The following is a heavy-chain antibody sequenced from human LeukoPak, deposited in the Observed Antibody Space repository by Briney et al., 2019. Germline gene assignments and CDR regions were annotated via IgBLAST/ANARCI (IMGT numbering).Heavy chain of an antibody. Sequence: GGSLRLSRAASGFIFSTYAMHWVRQAPGKGLEWVAVISYTGSDKFYADSVKGRFTISRDNSENTLYLQMNSLRAEDTAVYYCARDWMATMGFDYWGQGTLVTVSS. D-gene: IGHD5-12*01. V-gene: IGHV3-30*04. CDR1: GFIFSTYA. CDR3: ARDWMATMGFDY. J-gene: IGHJ4*02. CDR2: ISYTGSDK.